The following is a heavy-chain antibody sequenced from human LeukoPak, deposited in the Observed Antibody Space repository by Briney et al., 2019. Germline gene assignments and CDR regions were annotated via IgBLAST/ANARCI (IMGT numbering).Heavy chain of an antibody. D-gene: IGHD6-6*01. V-gene: IGHV3-21*01. Sequence: GGSLRLSCAASGFTFGFYNMNWVRQAPGKGLEWVSSISTSGSYISYADSVKGRFTISRDNAKNSLYLQMNSLRAEDTAVYYCARDRSSSSSGYYFDYWGQGTLVTVSS. CDR3: ARDRSSSSSGYYFDY. CDR1: GFTFGFYN. CDR2: ISTSGSYI. J-gene: IGHJ4*02.